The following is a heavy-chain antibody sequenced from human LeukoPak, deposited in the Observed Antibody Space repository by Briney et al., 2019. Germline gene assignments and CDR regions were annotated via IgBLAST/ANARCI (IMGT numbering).Heavy chain of an antibody. CDR2: ISGSGGST. D-gene: IGHD2-2*01. V-gene: IGHV3-23*01. Sequence: GGSLRLSCAASGFAFSTYSMNWVRQAPGKGLEWVSAISGSGGSTYYADSVKGRFTISRDNSKNTLYLQMNSLRAEDTAVYYCAKGVYQLPNRGLIDYWGQGTLVTVSS. CDR3: AKGVYQLPNRGLIDY. CDR1: GFAFSTYS. J-gene: IGHJ4*02.